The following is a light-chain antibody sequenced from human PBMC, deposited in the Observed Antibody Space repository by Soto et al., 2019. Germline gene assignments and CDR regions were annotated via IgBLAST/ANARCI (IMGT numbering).Light chain of an antibody. CDR3: QQLFDSPIT. CDR2: SAS. CDR1: QGVRTY. V-gene: IGKV1-17*03. Sequence: DIQMTHSRSRMSASVGDRVTITCRASQGVRTYLAWFQQKPGKVPKRLIFSASSLQSGVPSRFSGNGSATEFTLTISSLQPEDFATYYCQQLFDSPITFGQGTRLEIK. J-gene: IGKJ5*01.